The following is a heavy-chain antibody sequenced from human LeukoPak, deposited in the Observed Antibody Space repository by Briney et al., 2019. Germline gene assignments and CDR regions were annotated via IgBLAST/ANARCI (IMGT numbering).Heavy chain of an antibody. V-gene: IGHV4-59*01. D-gene: IGHD3-16*01. CDR3: AGPARQWGSAPGAFDI. Sequence: PSETLSLTCTVSGGSISSYYWSWIRQPPGKGLEWIGYIYYSGSTNYNPSLKSRVTISVDTSKNQFSLKLSSVTAADTAVYYCAGPARQWGSAPGAFDIWGQGTMVTVSS. CDR2: IYYSGST. J-gene: IGHJ3*02. CDR1: GGSISSYY.